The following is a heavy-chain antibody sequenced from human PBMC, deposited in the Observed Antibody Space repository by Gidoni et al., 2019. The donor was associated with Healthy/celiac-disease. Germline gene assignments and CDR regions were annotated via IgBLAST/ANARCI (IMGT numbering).Heavy chain of an antibody. D-gene: IGHD3-22*01. J-gene: IGHJ3*02. CDR1: GFTFSSYD. V-gene: IGHV3-13*01. CDR3: ARVGPYYYDSSGYYPRSHYAFDI. Sequence: GFTFSSYDMHWVRQATGKGLEWVSAIGTAGDTYYPGSVKGRFTISRENAKNSLYRQMNSLRAGDTAVYYCARVGPYYYDSSGYYPRSHYAFDIWGQGTMVTVSS. CDR2: IGTAGDT.